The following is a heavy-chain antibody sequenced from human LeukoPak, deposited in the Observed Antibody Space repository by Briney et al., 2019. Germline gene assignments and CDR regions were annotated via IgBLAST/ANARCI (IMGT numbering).Heavy chain of an antibody. V-gene: IGHV3-21*01. CDR3: ARRRGGQWLVLGAFDI. CDR2: ISSSSSYI. Sequence: GGSLRLSCAASGFIFSSYSMNWVRQAPGKGLEWVSSISSSSSYIYYADSVKGRFTISRDNAKNSLYLQMNSLRAEDTAVYYCARRRGGQWLVLGAFDIWGQGTMVTVSS. CDR1: GFIFSSYS. D-gene: IGHD6-19*01. J-gene: IGHJ3*02.